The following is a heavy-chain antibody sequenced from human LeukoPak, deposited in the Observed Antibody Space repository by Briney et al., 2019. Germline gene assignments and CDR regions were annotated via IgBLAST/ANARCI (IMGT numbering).Heavy chain of an antibody. V-gene: IGHV3-74*01. D-gene: IGHD3-10*01. CDR3: ARGRGKIPLPEFDD. CDR2: IKTDAITT. CDR1: GFNFSSYW. Sequence: GGSLRLSCAASGFNFSSYWMHWVRQAPGKGLVWVSLIKTDAITTIYADSVKGRFTVSRDHAKNTMDLQLNSLRAEDTAVYFCARGRGKIPLPEFDDWGQGTLVTVSS. J-gene: IGHJ4*02.